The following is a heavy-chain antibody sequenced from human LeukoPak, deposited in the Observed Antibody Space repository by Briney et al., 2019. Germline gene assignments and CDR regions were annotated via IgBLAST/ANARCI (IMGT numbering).Heavy chain of an antibody. CDR1: GFTFSPYG. Sequence: PGGSLRLSCAASGFTFSPYGMYWVRQAPGKGLEWVAVIWYDGSNKYYADSVKGRFIISRDISKNTLYLQMNSLRAEDTAVYYCARERALRTAFDAFDIWGQGTMVTVSS. V-gene: IGHV3-33*08. J-gene: IGHJ3*02. D-gene: IGHD4-17*01. CDR2: IWYDGSNK. CDR3: ARERALRTAFDAFDI.